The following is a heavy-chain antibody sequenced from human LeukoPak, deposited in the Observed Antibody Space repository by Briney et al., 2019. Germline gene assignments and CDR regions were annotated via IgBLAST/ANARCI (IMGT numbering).Heavy chain of an antibody. V-gene: IGHV3-30*02. D-gene: IGHD3-10*01. J-gene: IGHJ4*02. CDR3: AISRGRWEILDY. CDR2: IRYDESNK. Sequence: HPGGSLSLSCAASGLTFSSNGMHWVRQAPGKGLEWVAFIRYDESNKYYADSVKGRFTISRDNSKNTVYLQMNSLRAEDTAVYYCAISRGRWEILDYWGQGTLVTLSS. CDR1: GLTFSSNG.